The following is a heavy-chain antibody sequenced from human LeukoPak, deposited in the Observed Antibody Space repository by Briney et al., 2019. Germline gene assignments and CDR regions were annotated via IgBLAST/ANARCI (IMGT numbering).Heavy chain of an antibody. CDR3: ARELIRAFYYFDD. Sequence: GASVKVSCKASGYTFTAYYMHWVRQAPGQGLEWMGWINPNSGDTNYAQKFQGRVTMTRDTSISTAYMELSRLRSDDTAVYYCARELIRAFYYFDDWGQGSLVTVSS. J-gene: IGHJ4*02. CDR1: GYTFTAYY. CDR2: INPNSGDT. D-gene: IGHD3-22*01. V-gene: IGHV1-2*02.